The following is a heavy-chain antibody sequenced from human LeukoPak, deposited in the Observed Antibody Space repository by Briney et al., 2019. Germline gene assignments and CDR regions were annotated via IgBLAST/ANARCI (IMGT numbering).Heavy chain of an antibody. Sequence: GASVKVSCKASGYSFTGFYMHWVRQAPGQGLEWMGWINPSSGGTNYAEKFQDRVTMTRDTSITTACMEVTRLRYDDTAVYYCAGDGVPIEYWGQGTPVTVSS. V-gene: IGHV1-2*02. CDR2: INPSSGGT. CDR3: AGDGVPIEY. J-gene: IGHJ4*02. CDR1: GYSFTGFY.